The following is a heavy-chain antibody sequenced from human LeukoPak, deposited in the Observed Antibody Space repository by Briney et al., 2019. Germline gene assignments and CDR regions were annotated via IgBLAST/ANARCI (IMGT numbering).Heavy chain of an antibody. CDR3: ARDRGFESHYDFWSGYSSYYFDY. V-gene: IGHV3-21*01. Sequence: GGSLRLSCAASGFTISFYWMSWVRQAPGKGLEWVSSISSSSSYIYYADSVKGRFTISRDNAKNSLYLQMNSLRAEDTAVYYCARDRGFESHYDFWSGYSSYYFDYWGQGTLVTVSS. J-gene: IGHJ4*02. CDR2: ISSSSSYI. D-gene: IGHD3-3*01. CDR1: GFTISFYW.